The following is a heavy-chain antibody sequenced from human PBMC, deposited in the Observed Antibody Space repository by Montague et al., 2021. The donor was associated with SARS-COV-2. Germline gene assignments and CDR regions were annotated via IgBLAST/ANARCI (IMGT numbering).Heavy chain of an antibody. V-gene: IGHV2-5*01. CDR1: GFSLISDGVG. Sequence: PALVKPTQTLTLTCTFSGFSLISDGVGVGWIRQPPGKALEWLALIFWNDDKRYNSSLKNRLTVTKDTSKNQVVLTMTNMDPLDTGTYYFAHRLLFSSLGDIDDWGKGTLVTVAS. CDR2: IFWNDDK. CDR3: AHRLLFSSLGDIDD. J-gene: IGHJ4*02. D-gene: IGHD7-27*01.